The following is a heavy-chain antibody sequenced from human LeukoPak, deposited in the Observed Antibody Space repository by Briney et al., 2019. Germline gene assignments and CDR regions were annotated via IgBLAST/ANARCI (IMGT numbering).Heavy chain of an antibody. Sequence: ASVKVSCKASGYTFTSYYMHWVRQAPGQGREWMGIINPSGGSTSYAQKFQGRVTMTRDTSTSTVYMELSSLRSEDTAVYYCARVLGDSSGSDAFDIWGQGTMVTVSS. CDR2: INPSGGST. D-gene: IGHD3-22*01. CDR3: ARVLGDSSGSDAFDI. CDR1: GYTFTSYY. V-gene: IGHV1-46*01. J-gene: IGHJ3*02.